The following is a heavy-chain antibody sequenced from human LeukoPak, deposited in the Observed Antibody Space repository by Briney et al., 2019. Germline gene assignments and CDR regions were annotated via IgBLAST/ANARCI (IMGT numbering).Heavy chain of an antibody. Sequence: SETLSLTCTVSGGSISSYYWSWIRQPPGKGLEWIGYIYYSGSTNYNPSLKSRVTISVDTSKNQFSLKLSSVTAADTAVYYCARDLVVPAARGYYHYYGMDVWGQGTTVTVSS. D-gene: IGHD2-2*01. CDR1: GGSISSYY. CDR2: IYYSGST. J-gene: IGHJ6*02. V-gene: IGHV4-59*01. CDR3: ARDLVVPAARGYYHYYGMDV.